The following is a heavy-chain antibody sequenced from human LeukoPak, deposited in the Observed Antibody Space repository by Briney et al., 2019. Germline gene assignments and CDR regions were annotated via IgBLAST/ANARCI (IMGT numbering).Heavy chain of an antibody. CDR2: INYSGST. CDR3: ASLVVVAATTGNWFDP. J-gene: IGHJ5*02. Sequence: SETLSLTCTVSGGSITNYYWSWIRQPPGEGLEWIGYINYSGSTNSNPSLESRVATSVDTSKNQFSLKLSSVTAADTAVYYCASLVVVAATTGNWFDPWGQGTLVTVSS. V-gene: IGHV4-59*08. CDR1: GGSITNYY. D-gene: IGHD2-15*01.